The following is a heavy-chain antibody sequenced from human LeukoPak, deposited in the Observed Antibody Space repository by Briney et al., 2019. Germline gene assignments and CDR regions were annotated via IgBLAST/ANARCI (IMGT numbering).Heavy chain of an antibody. CDR2: LYYTGSP. V-gene: IGHV4-39*07. CDR1: GDSIKSGNHH. J-gene: IGHJ3*02. D-gene: IGHD3-10*01. CDR3: ASYRLGSGSYYPDAFDI. Sequence: SETLSLTCSVSGDSIKSGNHHSGCIRQSPGEGLEWIGTLYYTGSPHYNQSLRSRVTMSVDTVKNQFSLKLKSVTAADTAVYYCASYRLGSGSYYPDAFDIWGQGTMVTVSS.